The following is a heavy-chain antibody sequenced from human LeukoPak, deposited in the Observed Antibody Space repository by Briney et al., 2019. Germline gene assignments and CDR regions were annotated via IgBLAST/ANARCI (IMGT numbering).Heavy chain of an antibody. CDR1: GFTFSSYA. V-gene: IGHV3-30-3*01. D-gene: IGHD1-26*01. CDR3: ARSWELKGRFDY. CDR2: ISYDGSNK. Sequence: GGSLRLSCAASGFTFSSYAMHWVRQAPGKGPEWVAVISYDGSNKYYADSVKGRFTISRDNSKNTLYLQMNSLRAEDTAVYYCARSWELKGRFDYWGQGTLVTVSS. J-gene: IGHJ4*02.